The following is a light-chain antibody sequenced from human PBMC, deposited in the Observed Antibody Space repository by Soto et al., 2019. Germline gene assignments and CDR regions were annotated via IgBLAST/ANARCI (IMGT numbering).Light chain of an antibody. V-gene: IGKV3-15*01. J-gene: IGKJ4*01. CDR1: QSVSSN. Sequence: EIVMTQSPATLSVSPGERATLSCRASQSVSSNLAWYQQRPDQAPRLLIYGASTRATGIPARFSGSRSGTEFTLSISSLQSEEFAVYHCQQYENWPLTFGGGTKVEIK. CDR2: GAS. CDR3: QQYENWPLT.